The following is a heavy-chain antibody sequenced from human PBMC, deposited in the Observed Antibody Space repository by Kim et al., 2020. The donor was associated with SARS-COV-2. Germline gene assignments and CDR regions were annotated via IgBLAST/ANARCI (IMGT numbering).Heavy chain of an antibody. CDR3: VRYSGWYYFDY. Sequence: YSDYAVSVKSRRTINPDTSKNQFSLQLTSVTPEDTAFYYCVRYSGWYYFDYWGQGTLVIVSS. J-gene: IGHJ4*02. D-gene: IGHD6-19*01. CDR2: YS. V-gene: IGHV6-1*01.